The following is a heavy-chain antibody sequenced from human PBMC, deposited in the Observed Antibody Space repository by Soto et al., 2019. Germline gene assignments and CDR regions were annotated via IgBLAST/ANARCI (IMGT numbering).Heavy chain of an antibody. CDR2: IIPIFGTA. D-gene: IGHD3-16*02. J-gene: IGHJ4*02. Sequence: QVQLVQSGAEVKKPGSSVKVSCKASGGTFSSYAISWVRQAPGQGLEWMGGIIPIFGTANYAQKFQGRVTITADESPGTAYMELSSLRSEDTAVYYCARDLRDYVWGSYRYRGPFDYWGQGTLVTVSS. CDR1: GGTFSSYA. V-gene: IGHV1-69*01. CDR3: ARDLRDYVWGSYRYRGPFDY.